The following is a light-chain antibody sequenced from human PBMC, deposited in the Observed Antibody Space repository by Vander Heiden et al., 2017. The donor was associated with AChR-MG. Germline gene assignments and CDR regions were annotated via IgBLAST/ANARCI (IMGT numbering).Light chain of an antibody. CDR1: SSNIGSNL. CDR3: AAWDYSLSGYVI. V-gene: IGLV1-47*01. Sequence: QSVLTHPPSTSGTPGQRVTISCSGSSSNIGSNLVYWYQQLPGTAPKLLIYRNNQRPSGVPDRFSGSKSGTSASLAISGLRSEDEADYYCAAWDYSLSGYVIFGGGTKLTVL. CDR2: RNN. J-gene: IGLJ2*01.